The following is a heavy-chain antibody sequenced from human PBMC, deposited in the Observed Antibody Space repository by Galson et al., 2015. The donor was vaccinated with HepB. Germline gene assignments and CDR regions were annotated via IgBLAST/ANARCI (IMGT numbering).Heavy chain of an antibody. D-gene: IGHD3-22*01. V-gene: IGHV1-2*02. CDR2: INPNSGGT. CDR3: ARAPYYYDSSGYYPLYYYYMDV. CDR1: GYTFTGYY. J-gene: IGHJ6*03. Sequence: SVKVSCKASGYTFTGYYMHWVRQAPGQGLEWMGWINPNSGGTNYAQKFQGRVTMTRDTSISTAYMELSRLRSDDTAVYYCARAPYYYDSSGYYPLYYYYMDVWGKGTTVTVSS.